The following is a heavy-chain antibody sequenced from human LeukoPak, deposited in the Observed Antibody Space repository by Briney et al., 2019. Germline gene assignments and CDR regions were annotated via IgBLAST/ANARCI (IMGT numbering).Heavy chain of an antibody. D-gene: IGHD3-10*01. V-gene: IGHV4-59*01. Sequence: SETLSLTCTVSGDSISSYYWSWIRQPPGKGLEWIGYIYYSGSTNYNPPLKSRVTISVDTSKNQFSLKLSSVTAADTAVYYCARDDYYGSGSPFDYWGQGTLVTVSS. CDR2: IYYSGST. CDR1: GDSISSYY. CDR3: ARDDYYGSGSPFDY. J-gene: IGHJ4*02.